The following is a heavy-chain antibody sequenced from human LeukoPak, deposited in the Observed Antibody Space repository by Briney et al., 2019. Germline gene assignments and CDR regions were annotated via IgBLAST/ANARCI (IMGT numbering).Heavy chain of an antibody. D-gene: IGHD3-22*01. J-gene: IGHJ4*02. CDR2: INHSGII. CDR1: GGSISGYY. CDR3: ARGQYDSSGYYFRGVDY. Sequence: PSGTLSLSCTVSGGSISGYYWSWIRQSPGKGLEWIGEINHSGIIKYNPSLKSRVTILVDTSKNQFSLKLNSVTALDAAVYFCARGQYDSSGYYFRGVDYWGQGTLVTVSS. V-gene: IGHV4-34*01.